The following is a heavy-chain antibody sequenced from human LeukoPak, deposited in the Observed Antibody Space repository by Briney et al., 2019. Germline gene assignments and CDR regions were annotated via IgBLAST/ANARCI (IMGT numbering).Heavy chain of an antibody. Sequence: EGSLRLSCAASGFTFSSYAMHWVRQAPGKGLEGVAVISYDGSNKYYADSVKGRFTISRDNSKNTLYLQMNSLRAEDTAVYYCARVDDYVWGSLPGYWDQGTLVTVSS. J-gene: IGHJ4*02. CDR2: ISYDGSNK. CDR1: GFTFSSYA. D-gene: IGHD3-16*01. V-gene: IGHV3-30-3*01. CDR3: ARVDDYVWGSLPGY.